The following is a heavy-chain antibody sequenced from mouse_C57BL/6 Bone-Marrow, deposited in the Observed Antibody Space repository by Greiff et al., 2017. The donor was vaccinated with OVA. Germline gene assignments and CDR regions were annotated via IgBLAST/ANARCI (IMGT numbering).Heavy chain of an antibody. CDR2: IWSGGST. CDR1: GFSLTSYG. J-gene: IGHJ2*01. V-gene: IGHV2-2*01. D-gene: IGHD6-1*01. CDR3: ARGLPLWSYFDY. Sequence: QVQLKESGPGLVQPSQCLSITCTVSGFSLTSYGVHWVRQSPGKGLEWLGVIWSGGSTDYYAAFISRLSNSKDNSKSQVFFKMNSLQADDTAIYDCARGLPLWSYFDYWGQGTTLTVSS.